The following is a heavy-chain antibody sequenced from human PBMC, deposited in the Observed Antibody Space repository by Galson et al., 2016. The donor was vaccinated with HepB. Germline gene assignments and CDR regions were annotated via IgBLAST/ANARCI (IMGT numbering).Heavy chain of an antibody. CDR2: VIPLFGRT. V-gene: IGHV1-69*13. CDR3: ARSSGPNFWSGYNWFAP. Sequence: SVKVSCKASGGTFSGFPISWLRQAPGQGLEWMGEVIPLFGRTDYSQKFQDRLTITADESTTTAYLELSSLRSDDSAFYYCARSSGPNFWSGYNWFAPWGQGTLVTVSS. CDR1: GGTFSGFP. J-gene: IGHJ5*02. D-gene: IGHD3-3*01.